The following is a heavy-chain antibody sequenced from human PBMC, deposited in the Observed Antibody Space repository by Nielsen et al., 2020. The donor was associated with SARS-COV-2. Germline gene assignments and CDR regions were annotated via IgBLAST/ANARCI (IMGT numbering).Heavy chain of an antibody. CDR2: IYYSGST. CDR1: GGSISSGDYY. J-gene: IGHJ4*02. D-gene: IGHD6-6*01. Sequence: SETLSLTCTVSGGSISSGDYYWSWIRQPPGKGLEWIGYIYYSGSTYYNPSLKSRVTISVDTSKNQFSLKLSSVTAADTAVYYCARHERWGIAARPYYFDYWGQGTLVTVSS. V-gene: IGHV4-30-4*01. CDR3: ARHERWGIAARPYYFDY.